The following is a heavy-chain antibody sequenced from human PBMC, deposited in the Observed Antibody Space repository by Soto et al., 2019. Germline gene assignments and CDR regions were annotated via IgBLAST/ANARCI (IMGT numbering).Heavy chain of an antibody. CDR3: ARGGYYGSSGYYGY. V-gene: IGHV4-31*01. J-gene: IGHJ4*02. Sequence: PSETLSLTCTVSGSSISSGGYYWSWIRQHPGKSLEWIGYIYYSGSTYYNPSLKRQVTISVDTSKKQYSLKLSSENAADTAVYYCARGGYYGSSGYYGYWGQGTLVTVS. CDR2: IYYSGST. CDR1: GSSISSGGYY. D-gene: IGHD3-22*01.